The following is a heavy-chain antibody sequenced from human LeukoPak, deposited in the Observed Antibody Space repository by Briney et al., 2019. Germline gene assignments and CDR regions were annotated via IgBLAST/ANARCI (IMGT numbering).Heavy chain of an antibody. D-gene: IGHD1-14*01. CDR2: INHSGST. Sequence: KASETLSLTCAVYGGSFSGYYWSWIRQPPGKGLEWIGEINHSGSTNYNPSLKSRVTISVDTPKNQFSLKLSSVTAADTAVYYCARGGRAHRYWGQGTLVTVSS. CDR3: ARGGRAHRY. V-gene: IGHV4-34*01. CDR1: GGSFSGYY. J-gene: IGHJ4*02.